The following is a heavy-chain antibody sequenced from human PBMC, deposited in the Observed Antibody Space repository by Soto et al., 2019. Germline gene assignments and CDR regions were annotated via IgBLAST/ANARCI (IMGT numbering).Heavy chain of an antibody. CDR1: GYTFTNYG. CDR3: ARGIAAAGPSWNDMDV. D-gene: IGHD6-25*01. J-gene: IGHJ6*02. Sequence: ASVKVSCKASGYTFTNYGMHWVRQAPGQRLEWMGWINAGNGNTKYSQKFQGRVTITRDTSATTAYMELSRLRSEDTAVYFCARGIAAAGPSWNDMDVWGQGTTVTVSS. CDR2: INAGNGNT. V-gene: IGHV1-3*01.